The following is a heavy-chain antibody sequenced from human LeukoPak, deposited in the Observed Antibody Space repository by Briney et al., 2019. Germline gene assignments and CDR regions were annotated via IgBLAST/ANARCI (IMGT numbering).Heavy chain of an antibody. CDR1: GFTFNTYD. CDR2: ITGTGGTT. CDR3: AKDRGIAVAGADFDY. J-gene: IGHJ4*02. Sequence: GGSLRLSCAASGFTFNTYDMSWVRQAPGKGLEWVSGITGTGGTTYYADSVKGRFTISRDNSKNTLYLQMNSLRAEDTAVYYCAKDRGIAVAGADFDYWGQGTLVTVSS. V-gene: IGHV3-23*01. D-gene: IGHD6-19*01.